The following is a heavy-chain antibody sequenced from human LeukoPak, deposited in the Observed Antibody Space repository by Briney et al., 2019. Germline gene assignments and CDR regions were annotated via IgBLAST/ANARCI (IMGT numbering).Heavy chain of an antibody. CDR1: GFTFSSYG. CDR3: ARGQFYRRILGAKGAFDF. CDR2: ISYDGSNK. J-gene: IGHJ3*01. Sequence: GGSLRLSCAASGFTFSSYGMHWVRQAPGKGLEWVAVISYDGSNKYYADSVKGRFTISRDNPRNTLYLQMNSLRPDDTALYFCARGQFYRRILGAKGAFDFWGQGTMVTVSS. V-gene: IGHV3-30*03. D-gene: IGHD1-26*01.